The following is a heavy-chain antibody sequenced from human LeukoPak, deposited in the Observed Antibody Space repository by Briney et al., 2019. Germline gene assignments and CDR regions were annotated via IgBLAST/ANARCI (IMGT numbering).Heavy chain of an antibody. D-gene: IGHD4-17*01. CDR1: GGSISSSSYY. Sequence: SETLSLTCTVSGGSISSSSYYWGWIRQPPGKGLEWIGSISYSGSTYYNPSLKSRVTISVDTSKNQFSLKLSSVTAADTAVYYCASIPSYDDYVFVPWGQGTLVTVSS. CDR3: ASIPSYDDYVFVP. J-gene: IGHJ5*02. V-gene: IGHV4-39*01. CDR2: ISYSGST.